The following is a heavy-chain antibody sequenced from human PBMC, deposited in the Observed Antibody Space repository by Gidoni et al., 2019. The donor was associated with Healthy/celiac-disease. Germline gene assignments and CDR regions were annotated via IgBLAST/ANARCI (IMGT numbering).Heavy chain of an antibody. Sequence: EVQLLESGGGLVQPGGSLRLSCAASGFTFSSYAMSWVRQAPGKGLEWVSAISGSGGSTYYADSVKGRFTISRDNSKNTLYLQMNSLRAEDTAVYYCAKVGCTNGVCDYYYYYGMDVWGQGTTVTVSS. CDR2: ISGSGGST. J-gene: IGHJ6*02. V-gene: IGHV3-23*01. CDR3: AKVGCTNGVCDYYYYYGMDV. CDR1: GFTFSSYA. D-gene: IGHD2-8*01.